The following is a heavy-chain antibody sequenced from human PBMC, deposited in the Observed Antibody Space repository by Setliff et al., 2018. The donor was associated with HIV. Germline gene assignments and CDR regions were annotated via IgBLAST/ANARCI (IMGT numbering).Heavy chain of an antibody. Sequence: SETLSLTCTVSGYSSSSGYYWGWIRQPPGKGLEWIGSIYHSGNTYYMPSLQSRVTISVDMSKNQFSLNLNSVTAADTAVYYCARGQGCGGGCHYAFDIWGQGTMVTVSS. CDR3: ARGQGCGGGCHYAFDI. CDR2: IYHSGNT. D-gene: IGHD2-21*02. J-gene: IGHJ3*02. V-gene: IGHV4-38-2*02. CDR1: GYSSSSGYY.